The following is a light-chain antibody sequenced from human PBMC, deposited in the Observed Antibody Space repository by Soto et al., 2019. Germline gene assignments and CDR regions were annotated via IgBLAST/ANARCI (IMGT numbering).Light chain of an antibody. Sequence: EIVLTQSPATLSLSPGERATLSCRASQSVSSFLAWYQQKPGQAPRLLIYDASKRATGIPTRFSGSGSGTAFTLTIGSLEPEDIAVYYCQQRINWPLTFGGGTKVGIK. V-gene: IGKV3-11*01. CDR3: QQRINWPLT. CDR2: DAS. CDR1: QSVSSF. J-gene: IGKJ4*01.